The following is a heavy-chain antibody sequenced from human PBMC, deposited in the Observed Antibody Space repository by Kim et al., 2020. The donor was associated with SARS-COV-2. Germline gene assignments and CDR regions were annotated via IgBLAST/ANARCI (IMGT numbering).Heavy chain of an antibody. CDR1: GYTLTELS. J-gene: IGHJ4*02. CDR2: FDPEDGET. D-gene: IGHD3-22*01. CDR3: ATVVVTYYYDSSGFN. Sequence: ASVKVSCKVSGYTLTELSMHWVRQAPGQGLEWMGGFDPEDGETIYAQKFQGRVTMTEDTSTDTAYMELSSLRSEDTAVYYCATVVVTYYYDSSGFNWGQGTLVTVSS. V-gene: IGHV1-24*01.